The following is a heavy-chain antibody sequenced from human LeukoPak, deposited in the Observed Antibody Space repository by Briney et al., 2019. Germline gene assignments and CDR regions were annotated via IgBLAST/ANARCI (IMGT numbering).Heavy chain of an antibody. J-gene: IGHJ4*02. CDR2: IYHSGST. D-gene: IGHD3-10*01. V-gene: IGHV4-38-2*02. CDR1: GYSISSGYY. CDR3: ARDLMVRGVIDY. Sequence: SETLSLTCAVSGYSISSGYYWGWIRQPPGKGLERIGSIYHSGSTYYNPSLKSRVTISVDTSKNQFSLKLSSVTAADTAVYYCARDLMVRGVIDYWGQGTLVTVSS.